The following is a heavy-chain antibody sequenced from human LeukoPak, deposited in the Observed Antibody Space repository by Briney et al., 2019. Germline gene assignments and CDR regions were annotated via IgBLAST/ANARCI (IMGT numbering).Heavy chain of an antibody. CDR3: AKTVTTQAYYWYFDL. V-gene: IGHV3-23*01. CDR2: IGGSGQNT. CDR1: GFTFSIYA. Sequence: PGGSLILSCAASGFTFSIYAMSWVRQAPGRGLEWVSAIGGSGQNTNYADSVKGRFTISRDNSRNTLYLDMNILRAEDTAVYYCAKTVTTQAYYWYFDLWGRGTLVTVSS. J-gene: IGHJ2*01. D-gene: IGHD4-17*01.